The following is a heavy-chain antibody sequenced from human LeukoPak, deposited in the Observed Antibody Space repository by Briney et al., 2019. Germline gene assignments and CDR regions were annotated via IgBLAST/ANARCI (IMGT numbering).Heavy chain of an antibody. Sequence: SETLSLTCSVSGGSISDYYWTWIRQAPGKGLEWIGYSNYIGITNYNPSLESRVTISVDTSKNQFSLKVTSVTAADTAVYYCAGGVGATHFDYWGQGALVTVSS. CDR2: SNYIGIT. CDR1: GGSISDYY. CDR3: AGGVGATHFDY. V-gene: IGHV4-59*01. J-gene: IGHJ4*02. D-gene: IGHD1-26*01.